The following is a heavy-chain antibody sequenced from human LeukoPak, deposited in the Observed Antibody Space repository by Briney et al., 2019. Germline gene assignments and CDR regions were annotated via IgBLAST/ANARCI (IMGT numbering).Heavy chain of an antibody. V-gene: IGHV4-39*01. CDR1: GGSISSSSYY. J-gene: IGHJ4*02. CDR3: ASQDYGPVDY. CDR2: IYYSGSI. Sequence: RSETLSLTCTVSGGSISSSSYYWGWIRQPPGKGLEWIGSIYYSGSIYYNPSLKSRVTISVGTSKNQFSLKLSSVTAADTAVYYCASQDYGPVDYWGQGTLVTVSS. D-gene: IGHD4-17*01.